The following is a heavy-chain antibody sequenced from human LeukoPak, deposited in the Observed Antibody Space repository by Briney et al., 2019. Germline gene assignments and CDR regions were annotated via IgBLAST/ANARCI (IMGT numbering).Heavy chain of an antibody. CDR1: GFTFINYN. D-gene: IGHD2-8*02. CDR2: ISSSSSYI. V-gene: IGHV3-21*01. CDR3: ARVSEGYCTGGGCYYGMDV. J-gene: IGHJ6*02. Sequence: GGSLRLSCAASGFTFINYNMNWVRQAPGKGLEWVSSISSSSSYIFYADSVKGRFAISRDNAKNSLYLQMNSLRAEDTAVYYCARVSEGYCTGGGCYYGMDVWGQGTTVTV.